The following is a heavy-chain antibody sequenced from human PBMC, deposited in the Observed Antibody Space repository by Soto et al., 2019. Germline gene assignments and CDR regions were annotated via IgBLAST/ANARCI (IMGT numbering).Heavy chain of an antibody. V-gene: IGHV3-23*01. D-gene: IGHD1-7*01. CDR3: AKCLQIHWNYDAYHI. Sequence: EVKLLESGGGLAQPGGSLRLSCAASGFMLSTYSMSWVRQAPGKGLEWVSHITGSGGGTYYAESVKGRFTISRDTSTNTLYLQMNSLRAEDTALYYCAKCLQIHWNYDAYHIWGQGTMVTVSS. CDR2: ITGSGGGT. J-gene: IGHJ3*02. CDR1: GFMLSTYS.